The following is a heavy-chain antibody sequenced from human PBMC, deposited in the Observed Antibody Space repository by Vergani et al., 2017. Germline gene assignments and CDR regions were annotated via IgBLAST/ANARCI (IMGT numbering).Heavy chain of an antibody. CDR2: INHSGST. J-gene: IGHJ5*02. CDR1: GGSFSGYY. D-gene: IGHD2-2*01. CDR3: ARGRPPLRYWSSTSCSSWFDP. V-gene: IGHV4-34*01. Sequence: QVQLQQWGAGLLKPSETLSLTCAVYGGSFSGYYWSWIRQPPGKGLEWIGEINHSGSTNYNPSLKSRVTISVDTSKNQFSLKLSSVTAADTAVYYCARGRPPLRYWSSTSCSSWFDPWGQGTLVTVSS.